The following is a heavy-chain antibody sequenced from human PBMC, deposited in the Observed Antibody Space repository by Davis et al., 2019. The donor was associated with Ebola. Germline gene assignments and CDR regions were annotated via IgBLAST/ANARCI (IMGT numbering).Heavy chain of an antibody. CDR3: ARDRINGDYGVDV. D-gene: IGHD2-8*01. CDR2: IHTSGST. V-gene: IGHV4-4*07. Sequence: PSETLSLTCTVSGGSISSYYWSWIRQPPGKGLEWIGHIHTSGSTNYNPSLKSRLTMSVDRSKNQFSLKLTSVTAADTAVYYCARDRINGDYGVDVWGQGTTVTVSS. CDR1: GGSISSYY. J-gene: IGHJ6*02.